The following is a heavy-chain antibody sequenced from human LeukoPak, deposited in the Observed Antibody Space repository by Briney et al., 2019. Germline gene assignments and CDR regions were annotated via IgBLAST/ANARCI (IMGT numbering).Heavy chain of an antibody. J-gene: IGHJ4*02. CDR1: GYNFANYW. Sequence: GESLQISCQGSGYNFANYWIAWVRQMPGKGLEWMGIIYPGDSDTKYSPSFQGQVTMSADKSFSTAYLQWSSLKASDTAIYYCARHSTVTTEADYWGQGTLVTVSS. D-gene: IGHD4-17*01. CDR3: ARHSTVTTEADY. V-gene: IGHV5-51*01. CDR2: IYPGDSDT.